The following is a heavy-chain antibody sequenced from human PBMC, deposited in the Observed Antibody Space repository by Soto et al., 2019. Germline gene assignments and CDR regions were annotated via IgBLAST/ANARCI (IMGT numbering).Heavy chain of an antibody. CDR1: GGSFSGYY. D-gene: IGHD5-18*01. J-gene: IGHJ6*02. V-gene: IGHV4-34*01. CDR2: INHSGST. Sequence: SETLSLTCAVYGGSFSGYYWSSIRQPPGKGLEWIGEINHSGSTNYNPSLKSRVTISVDTSKNQFSLKLSSVTAADTAVYYCARGPRDVDTAMVRVGAVYGINYYGMDVWGQGTTVT. CDR3: ARGPRDVDTAMVRVGAVYGINYYGMDV.